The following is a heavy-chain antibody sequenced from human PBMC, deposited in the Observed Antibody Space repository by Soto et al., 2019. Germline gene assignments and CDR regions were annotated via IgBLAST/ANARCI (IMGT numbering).Heavy chain of an antibody. CDR3: AADPTIYSITIFGVAPGYYGMDV. Sequence: SVKVSCKASGFTFTSSSVQWVRQARGQRLEWIGWIVVGSGNTNYAQKFQERVTITRDMSTSTAYMELSSLRSEDTAVYYCAADPTIYSITIFGVAPGYYGMDVWGQGTTVTVSS. D-gene: IGHD3-3*01. CDR1: GFTFTSSS. J-gene: IGHJ6*02. V-gene: IGHV1-58*01. CDR2: IVVGSGNT.